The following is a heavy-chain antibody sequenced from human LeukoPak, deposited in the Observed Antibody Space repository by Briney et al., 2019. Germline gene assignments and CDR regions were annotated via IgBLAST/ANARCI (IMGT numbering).Heavy chain of an antibody. Sequence: SVKVSCKASGGTFSSYAISWVRQAPGQGLEWMGGIIPIFGTANYAQKFQGRVTITADESTSTAHMELSSLRSEDTAVYYCARGPGDCSSTSCYTQSYYYYYMDVWGKGTTVTVSS. CDR1: GGTFSSYA. CDR2: IIPIFGTA. V-gene: IGHV1-69*13. D-gene: IGHD2-2*01. J-gene: IGHJ6*03. CDR3: ARGPGDCSSTSCYTQSYYYYYMDV.